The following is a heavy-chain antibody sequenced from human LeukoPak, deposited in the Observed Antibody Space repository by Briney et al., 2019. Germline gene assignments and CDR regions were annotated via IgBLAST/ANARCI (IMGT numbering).Heavy chain of an antibody. CDR1: GGSISSSSYY. CDR3: ATRPVYCSSTSCYHNWFDP. D-gene: IGHD2-2*01. CDR2: IYYSGST. Sequence: PSETLSLTCTVSGGSISSSSYYWGWIRQPPGKGLEWIGSIYYSGSTYYNPSLKSRVTISVDTSKNQFSLKLSSVTAADTAVYYCATRPVYCSSTSCYHNWFDPWGQGTLVTVSS. J-gene: IGHJ5*02. V-gene: IGHV4-39*01.